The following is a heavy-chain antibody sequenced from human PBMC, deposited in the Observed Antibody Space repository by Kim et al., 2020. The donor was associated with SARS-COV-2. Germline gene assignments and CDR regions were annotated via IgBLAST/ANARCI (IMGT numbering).Heavy chain of an antibody. V-gene: IGHV1-3*01. Sequence: ASVKVSCKASGYTFTSYAMHWVRQAPGQRLEWMGWINAGNGNTKYSQKFQGRVTITRDTSASTAYMELSSLRSEDTAVYYCASGLGYYDSSGYFDYWGQGTLVTVSS. D-gene: IGHD3-22*01. CDR2: INAGNGNT. J-gene: IGHJ4*02. CDR3: ASGLGYYDSSGYFDY. CDR1: GYTFTSYA.